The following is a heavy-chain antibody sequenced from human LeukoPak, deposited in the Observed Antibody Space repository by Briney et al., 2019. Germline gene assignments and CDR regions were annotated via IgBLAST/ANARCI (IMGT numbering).Heavy chain of an antibody. Sequence: GGSLRLSCAASGFTFSNAWMSWVRQAAGKGLEWVGRIKSKTDGGTTDYAAPVKGRFTISRDDSQNTLYLQMNSLKTEDTAVYYCAAVATSGIGHAFDIRGQGTMVTVSS. CDR2: IKSKTDGGTT. CDR3: AAVATSGIGHAFDI. J-gene: IGHJ3*02. V-gene: IGHV3-15*01. D-gene: IGHD5-12*01. CDR1: GFTFSNAW.